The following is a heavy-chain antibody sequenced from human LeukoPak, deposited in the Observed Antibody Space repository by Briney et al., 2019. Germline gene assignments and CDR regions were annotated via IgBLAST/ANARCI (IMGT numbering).Heavy chain of an antibody. V-gene: IGHV3-7*01. CDR3: ARDRYYGSGSYHGLYFDY. D-gene: IGHD3-10*01. CDR1: GFTFNSYW. Sequence: PGGSLRLSCAASGFTFNSYWVRWVRQAPGKGLERVANIKQDGGEKYYVDCVKGRFTISRHNAKNSLYLQINSLRAEDTAVYYCARDRYYGSGSYHGLYFDYWGQGTLVTVSS. CDR2: IKQDGGEK. J-gene: IGHJ4*02.